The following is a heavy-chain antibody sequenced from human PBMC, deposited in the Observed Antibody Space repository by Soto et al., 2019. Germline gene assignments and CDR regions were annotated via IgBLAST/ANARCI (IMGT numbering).Heavy chain of an antibody. CDR3: AAIPEDSSSWYGDYFDY. D-gene: IGHD6-13*01. J-gene: IGHJ4*02. CDR2: FDPEDGET. V-gene: IGHV1-24*01. Sequence: VSCKVSGYTLTELSMHWVRQAPGKGLEWMGGFDPEDGETIYAQKFQGRVTMTEDTSTDTAYMELSSLRSEDTAVYYCAAIPEDSSSWYGDYFDYWGQGTLVTVSS. CDR1: GYTLTELS.